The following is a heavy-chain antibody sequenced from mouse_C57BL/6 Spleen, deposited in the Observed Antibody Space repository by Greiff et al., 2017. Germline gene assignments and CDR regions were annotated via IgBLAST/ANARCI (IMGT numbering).Heavy chain of an antibody. CDR2: IDPENGDT. V-gene: IGHV14-4*01. Sequence: EVKLQESGAELVRPGASVKLSCTASGFNIKDDYMHWVKQRPEQGLEWIGWIDPENGDTEYASKFQGKATITADTSSNTAYLQLSSLTSEDTAVYYCTSYSNYVRFAYWGQGTLVTVSA. CDR3: TSYSNYVRFAY. D-gene: IGHD2-5*01. CDR1: GFNIKDDY. J-gene: IGHJ3*01.